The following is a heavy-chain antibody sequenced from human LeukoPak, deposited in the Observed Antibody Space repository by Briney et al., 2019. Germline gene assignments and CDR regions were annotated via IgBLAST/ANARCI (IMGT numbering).Heavy chain of an antibody. D-gene: IGHD3-22*01. Sequence: PGGSLRLSCAASGFTFSDSAVHWVRQASGKGLEWVGRIRSEANSYATAYAASATGRFTISRDDSKNTAYLQMNSLKTEDTAVYYCTSANYYDSSGYQGLDYWGQGTLVTVSS. CDR2: IRSEANSYAT. CDR3: TSANYYDSSGYQGLDY. V-gene: IGHV3-73*01. J-gene: IGHJ4*02. CDR1: GFTFSDSA.